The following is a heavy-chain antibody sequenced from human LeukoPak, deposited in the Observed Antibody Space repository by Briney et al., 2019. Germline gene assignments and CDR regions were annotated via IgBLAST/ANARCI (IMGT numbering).Heavy chain of an antibody. CDR2: IRYDGSNK. Sequence: GGSLRLSCAAPGFTFSSYGMHWVRQAPGKGLEWVAFIRYDGSNKYYADSVKGRFTISRDNSKNTLYLQMNSLRAEDTAVYYCAKIGGVTMVRGVIHDPDYWGQGTLVTVSS. D-gene: IGHD3-10*01. CDR3: AKIGGVTMVRGVIHDPDY. J-gene: IGHJ4*02. CDR1: GFTFSSYG. V-gene: IGHV3-30*02.